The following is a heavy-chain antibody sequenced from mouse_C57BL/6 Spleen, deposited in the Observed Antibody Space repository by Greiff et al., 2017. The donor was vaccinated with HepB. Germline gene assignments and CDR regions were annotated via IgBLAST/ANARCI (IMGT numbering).Heavy chain of an antibody. V-gene: IGHV1-62-2*01. CDR2: FYPGSGSI. CDR1: GYTFTSYW. Sequence: QVQLQQPGAELVMPGASVKLSCKASGYTFTSYWMHWVKQRSGQGLEWIGWFYPGSGSIKYNEKFKDKATLTADKSSSTVYMELSRLTSEDSAVYFCARHEEDYGSSYPWFAYWGQGTLVTVSA. J-gene: IGHJ3*01. CDR3: ARHEEDYGSSYPWFAY. D-gene: IGHD1-1*01.